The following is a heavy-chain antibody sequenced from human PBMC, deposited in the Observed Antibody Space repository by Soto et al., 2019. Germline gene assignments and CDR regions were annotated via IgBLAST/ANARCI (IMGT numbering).Heavy chain of an antibody. Sequence: GGSLRLSCAASGFTFSSYAMSWVRQAPGKGLEWVSAISGSGGSTYYADYVKGRFTISRDNSKNTLYLQMNSLRAEDTAVYYCAKIPLGLRFLEWLFNYWGQGTLVTVSS. J-gene: IGHJ4*02. CDR3: AKIPLGLRFLEWLFNY. D-gene: IGHD3-3*01. CDR1: GFTFSSYA. CDR2: ISGSGGST. V-gene: IGHV3-23*01.